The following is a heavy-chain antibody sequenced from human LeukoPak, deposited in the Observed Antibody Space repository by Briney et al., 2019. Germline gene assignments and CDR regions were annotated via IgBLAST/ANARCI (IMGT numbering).Heavy chain of an antibody. CDR1: GFTFSSYA. Sequence: PGGSLRLSCAASGFTFSSYAMSWVRQAPGKGLEWVSAINGSGGSTYYADSVKGRFTISRDNSKNTLYLQMNSLRAEDTAVYYCAREHFTCGGDCYSGYYYYGMDVWGQGTTVTVSS. J-gene: IGHJ6*02. CDR2: INGSGGST. CDR3: AREHFTCGGDCYSGYYYYGMDV. V-gene: IGHV3-23*01. D-gene: IGHD2-21*02.